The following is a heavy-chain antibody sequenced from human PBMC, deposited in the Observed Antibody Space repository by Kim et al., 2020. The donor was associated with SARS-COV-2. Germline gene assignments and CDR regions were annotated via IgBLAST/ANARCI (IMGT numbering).Heavy chain of an antibody. CDR1: GFTFNDYA. V-gene: IGHV3-9*01. Sequence: GGSLRLSCAASGFTFNDYAMHWVRQAPGKGLEWVSVIRGHSGGIFYADSVKGRFTISRDNAKNSLYLQMNSLRAEDTALYYCAKDTGYSSGVIDYWGQGTLVTVSS. CDR2: IRGHSGGI. CDR3: AKDTGYSSGVIDY. D-gene: IGHD6-19*01. J-gene: IGHJ4*02.